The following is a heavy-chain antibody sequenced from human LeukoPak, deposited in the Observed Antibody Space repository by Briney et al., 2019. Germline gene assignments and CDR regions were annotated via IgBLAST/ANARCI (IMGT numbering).Heavy chain of an antibody. Sequence: GGSLRLSCAASGFTFSSYAMHWVRQAPGKGLEWVAVISYDGSNKYYADSVKGRFTISRDSSKNTLYLQMNSLRAEDTAVYYCARDRERGQWLRYYFDYWGQGTLVTVSS. CDR2: ISYDGSNK. CDR3: ARDRERGQWLRYYFDY. J-gene: IGHJ4*02. D-gene: IGHD6-19*01. V-gene: IGHV3-30-3*01. CDR1: GFTFSSYA.